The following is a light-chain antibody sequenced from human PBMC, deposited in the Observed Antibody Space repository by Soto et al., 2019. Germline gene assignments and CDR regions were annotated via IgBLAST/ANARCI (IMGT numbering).Light chain of an antibody. CDR1: QTISNY. J-gene: IGKJ4*01. Sequence: DIQMTQSPSSLSASVGDRVTITCRASQTISNYLNWYQQQPGKAPKLLIYAASSLQSGVPSRFSVSGSGTDFTLTISSLQPEDFATYYCQQCYSSPLTFGGVTKVEIK. CDR3: QQCYSSPLT. V-gene: IGKV1-39*01. CDR2: AAS.